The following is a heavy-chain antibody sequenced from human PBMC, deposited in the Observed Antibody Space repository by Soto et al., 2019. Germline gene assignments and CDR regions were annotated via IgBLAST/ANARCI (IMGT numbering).Heavy chain of an antibody. CDR2: VYHTGDT. CDR1: GGTVASIHW. D-gene: IGHD2-21*02. CDR3: AREIVTAGGNNYFDX. V-gene: IGHV4-4*02. Sequence: PSETLSLTCGVSGGTVASIHWWSWVRQSPSSGLEWIWNVYHTGDTNFNPSLQSRVTFSVDKSNNQFSLRLTSLTAADTAVYFCAREIVTAGGNNYFDXWGPGTLVTVSX. J-gene: IGHJ5*02.